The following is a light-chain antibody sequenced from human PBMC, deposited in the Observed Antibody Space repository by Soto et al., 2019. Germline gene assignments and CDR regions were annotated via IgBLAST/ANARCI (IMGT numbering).Light chain of an antibody. CDR1: QTVGKNY. V-gene: IGKV3-20*01. CDR2: GAS. CDR3: QQYASLPRT. J-gene: IGKJ1*01. Sequence: EIVLTQSPGTLSVSPGEGASLSCRASQTVGKNYLAWYQQRHGQAPRLLIHGASSRATGIPDRFSGSGSGTEFTITIGRVEPEDFAVYDCQQYASLPRTFGQGTKVDIK.